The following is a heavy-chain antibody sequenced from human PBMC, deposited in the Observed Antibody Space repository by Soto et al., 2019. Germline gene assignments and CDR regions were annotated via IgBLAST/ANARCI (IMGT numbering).Heavy chain of an antibody. CDR2: IYYSGST. D-gene: IGHD3-10*01. CDR1: GGSISSGGYY. J-gene: IGHJ6*02. V-gene: IGHV4-31*03. Sequence: PSETLSLTCTVSGGSISSGGYYWSWIRQHPGKGLEWIGYIYYSGSTYYNPSLKSRVTISVDTSKNQFSLKLSSVTAADTAVYYCAREPGITMVRGVNGYYYYGMDVWGQGTTVTSP. CDR3: AREPGITMVRGVNGYYYYGMDV.